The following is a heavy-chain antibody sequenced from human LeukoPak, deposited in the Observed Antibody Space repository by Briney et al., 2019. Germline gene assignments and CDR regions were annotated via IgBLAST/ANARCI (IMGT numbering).Heavy chain of an antibody. CDR2: INPSGGST. J-gene: IGHJ6*03. CDR1: GYTFTSYY. D-gene: IGHD2-2*02. Sequence: ASVKVSCKASGYTFTSYYMHWVRQAPGQGLEWMGIINPSGGSTSYAQKFQGRVTMTRDTSTSTVYMELSSLRSEDTAVYYCARVLYCSSTSCYKWGGYMDVWGKGTTVTVSS. CDR3: ARVLYCSSTSCYKWGGYMDV. V-gene: IGHV1-46*01.